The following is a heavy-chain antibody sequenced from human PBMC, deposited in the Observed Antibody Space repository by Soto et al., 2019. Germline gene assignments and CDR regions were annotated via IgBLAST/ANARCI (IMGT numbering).Heavy chain of an antibody. D-gene: IGHD4-4*01. J-gene: IGHJ6*02. V-gene: IGHV3-21*01. CDR2: ISSSSSYI. CDR3: EREPHQSTVYYYYAMDV. CDR1: GFTFSSYS. Sequence: GSLRLSCAASGFTFSSYSMNWVRQAPGKGLEWVSSISSSSSYIYYADSVKGRFTISRDNAKNSLYLQMNSLRAEDTAVYYCEREPHQSTVYYYYAMDVRVQGTT.